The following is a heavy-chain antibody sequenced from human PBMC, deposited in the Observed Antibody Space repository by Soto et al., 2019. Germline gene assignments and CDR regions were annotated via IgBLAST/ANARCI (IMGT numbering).Heavy chain of an antibody. D-gene: IGHD3-3*01. CDR3: ARGRGFLEWLVCFDP. CDR2: MNPNSGNT. CDR1: GYNLTSYD. Sequence: QVQLVQSGAEVKKHGASVKVSCKASGYNLTSYDINWVRQATGQGLESMGWMNPNSGNTGYAQKFHGRGTMTRNTSISTAYNELSSQRSHDTAVYYCARGRGFLEWLVCFDPWGQGTLVTVSS. V-gene: IGHV1-8*01. J-gene: IGHJ5*02.